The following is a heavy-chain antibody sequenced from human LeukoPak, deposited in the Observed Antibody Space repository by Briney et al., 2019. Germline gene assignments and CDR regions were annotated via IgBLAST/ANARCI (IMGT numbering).Heavy chain of an antibody. D-gene: IGHD5-12*01. Sequence: GGSLRLSCTASGFTFGDYAMSWVRQAPGKGLEWVSAISGSGGSTYYADSVKGRFTISRDNSKNTLYLQMNSLRAEDTAVYYCAKDQWLRGRNAFDIWGQGTMVTVSS. CDR1: GFTFGDYA. J-gene: IGHJ3*02. CDR2: ISGSGGST. CDR3: AKDQWLRGRNAFDI. V-gene: IGHV3-23*01.